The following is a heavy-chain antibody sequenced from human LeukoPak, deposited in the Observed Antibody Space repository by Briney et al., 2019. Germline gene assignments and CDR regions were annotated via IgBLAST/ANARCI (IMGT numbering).Heavy chain of an antibody. J-gene: IGHJ5*02. Sequence: PGGSLRLSCAASGFTFSSYAMSWVRQAPGKGLEWVSAISGSGGSTYYADSVKGRFTISRDNSKNAVYLQMNSLRAEDTAVYYCARDSTSGWYHWFDPWGQGTLVTVSS. CDR3: ARDSTSGWYHWFDP. D-gene: IGHD6-19*01. CDR1: GFTFSSYA. V-gene: IGHV3-23*01. CDR2: ISGSGGST.